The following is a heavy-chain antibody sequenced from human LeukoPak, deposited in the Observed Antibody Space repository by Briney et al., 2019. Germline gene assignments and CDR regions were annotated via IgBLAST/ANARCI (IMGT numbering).Heavy chain of an antibody. J-gene: IGHJ4*02. CDR1: AFTFSSFW. D-gene: IGHD3-22*01. V-gene: IGHV3-7*05. Sequence: PGGSPRLSCAASAFTFSSFWMSWVRQAPGKGLEWVATIKQDESEKFYVDSVKGRFTISRDNAKNSLFLQMNSLRVEDTALYYCVRHYYDTSSLDYWGQGTLVTASS. CDR2: IKQDESEK. CDR3: VRHYYDTSSLDY.